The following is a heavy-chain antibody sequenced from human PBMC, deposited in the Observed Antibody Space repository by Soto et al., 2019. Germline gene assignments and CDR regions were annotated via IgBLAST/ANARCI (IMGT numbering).Heavy chain of an antibody. D-gene: IGHD2-2*01. V-gene: IGHV4-31*03. J-gene: IGHJ3*02. CDR2: IYYSGIT. CDR3: AREASSRQCYNLGI. CDR1: GGSISSGGYF. Sequence: QVQLQESGPGLVKPSQTLSLTCTVSGGSISSGGYFWSWIRQHPGKGLEWIGYIYYSGITQYNPYMKSRIHISIDTSKNHFSMQLKAVTAAETDVYYCAREASSRQCYNLGIWGQGTLVTVSS.